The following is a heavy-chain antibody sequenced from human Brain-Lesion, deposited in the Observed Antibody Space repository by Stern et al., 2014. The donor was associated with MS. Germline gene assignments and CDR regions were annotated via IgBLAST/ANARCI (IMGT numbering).Heavy chain of an antibody. V-gene: IGHV1-2*02. J-gene: IGHJ6*02. D-gene: IGHD3-3*01. CDR1: GYIFTGYY. CDR2: INPNNGGT. Sequence: QVQLVQSGAEVKKPGASVKVSCKTSGYIFTGYYIHWVRQAPGQGLEWMAWINPNNGGTKYAQKLQGRVTMSRDTSISTAYVELSSMTSDDTAVYYCARDQRGITIFGVVTDYYYLGMDVWGQGTTVTVSS. CDR3: ARDQRGITIFGVVTDYYYLGMDV.